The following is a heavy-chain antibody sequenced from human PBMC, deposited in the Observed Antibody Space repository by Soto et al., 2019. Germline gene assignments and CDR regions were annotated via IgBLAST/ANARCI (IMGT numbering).Heavy chain of an antibody. Sequence: KPSETLSLTCTVSGGSISSYYWSWIRQPPGKGLEWIGYIYYSGSTNYNPSLKSRVTISVDTSKNQFSLKLSSVTAADTAVYYCARDLTVVTPGETRPDRSNWFDPWGQGTLVTVSS. CDR1: GGSISSYY. D-gene: IGHD2-21*02. J-gene: IGHJ5*02. CDR2: IYYSGST. V-gene: IGHV4-59*01. CDR3: ARDLTVVTPGETRPDRSNWFDP.